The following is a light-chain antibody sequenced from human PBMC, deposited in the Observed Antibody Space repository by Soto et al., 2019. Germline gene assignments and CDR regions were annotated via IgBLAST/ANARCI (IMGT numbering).Light chain of an antibody. CDR1: SSDVGGYNY. Sequence: QSVLTQPASVSGSPGQSITISCTGTSSDVGGYNYVSWYQQQSGKAPKLMIHEVSNRPSGVSSRFSGSKSGNTASLTISGLQAEDEADYYCNSYTSSRAYLFGIGTKVTVL. J-gene: IGLJ1*01. CDR3: NSYTSSRAYL. CDR2: EVS. V-gene: IGLV2-14*01.